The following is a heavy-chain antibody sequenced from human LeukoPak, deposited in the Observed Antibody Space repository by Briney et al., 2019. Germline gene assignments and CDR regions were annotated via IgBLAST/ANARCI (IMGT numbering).Heavy chain of an antibody. J-gene: IGHJ4*02. Sequence: SVKVSFKASGGTFSIYAISWVRQAPGQGLEWMGGIIPIFGTANYSQKFQGRVTNTADESTSTAYMELSSLRSEDTAVYYCASTTTIAVAGNFDYWGQGTLVTVSS. CDR1: GGTFSIYA. V-gene: IGHV1-69*13. D-gene: IGHD6-19*01. CDR2: IIPIFGTA. CDR3: ASTTTIAVAGNFDY.